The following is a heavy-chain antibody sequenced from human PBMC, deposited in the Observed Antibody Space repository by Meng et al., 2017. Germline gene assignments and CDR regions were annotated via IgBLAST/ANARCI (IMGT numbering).Heavy chain of an antibody. Sequence: VQLVQSGSEFKNPWASVTVSCKSSGNTFPSYDMNWVRQAPGQGLEWMGWINTNTGKPTYAQCFTGRFVFSLDTSVSTAYLQISSLKAEDTAVYYCAREGRVDFDYWGQGTLVTVSS. J-gene: IGHJ4*02. CDR3: AREGRVDFDY. CDR1: GNTFPSYD. CDR2: INTNTGKP. V-gene: IGHV7-4-1*02. D-gene: IGHD1-26*01.